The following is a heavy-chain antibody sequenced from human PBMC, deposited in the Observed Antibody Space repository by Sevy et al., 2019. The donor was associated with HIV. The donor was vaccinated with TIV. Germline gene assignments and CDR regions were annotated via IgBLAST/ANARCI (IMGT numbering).Heavy chain of an antibody. CDR1: GFTFSSYE. CDR3: ARDSIAYRSRNTFDY. CDR2: ISSSGSTI. V-gene: IGHV3-48*03. Sequence: GGSLRLSCAASGFTFSSYEMNWVRQAPGKGLEWVSYISSSGSTIYYADSVKGRFTISRDNAKNSLYLQMNSLRAEDTAVYYCARDSIAYRSRNTFDYWGQGTLVTVSS. D-gene: IGHD3-16*02. J-gene: IGHJ4*02.